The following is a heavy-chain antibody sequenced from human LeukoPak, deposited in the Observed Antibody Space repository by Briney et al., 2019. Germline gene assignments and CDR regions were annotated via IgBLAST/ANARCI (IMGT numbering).Heavy chain of an antibody. CDR3: AREFDYYGSGSYYVSDAFDI. CDR2: IIPIFGTA. J-gene: IGHJ3*02. V-gene: IGHV1-69*13. Sequence: ASVKVSCKASGGTFSSYAISWVRQAPGQGLEWMGGIIPIFGTANYAQKFQGRVTITADESTSTAYMELSSLRSEDTAVYYCAREFDYYGSGSYYVSDAFDIWGQGTMVTVSS. CDR1: GGTFSSYA. D-gene: IGHD3-10*01.